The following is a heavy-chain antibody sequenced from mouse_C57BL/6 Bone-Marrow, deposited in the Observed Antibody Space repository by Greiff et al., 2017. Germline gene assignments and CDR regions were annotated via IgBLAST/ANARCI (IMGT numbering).Heavy chain of an antibody. CDR2: ISSGGDYI. V-gene: IGHV5-9-1*02. D-gene: IGHD1-1*01. CDR3: TRKTVPWYFDV. J-gene: IGHJ1*03. CDR1: GFTFSSYA. Sequence: EVKLMESGEGLVKPGGSLKLSCAASGFTFSSYAMSWVRQTPEKRLEWVAYISSGGDYIYYADTVKGRFTISRDNARNTLYLQMSSLKSEDTAMYYCTRKTVPWYFDVWGTGTTVTVSS.